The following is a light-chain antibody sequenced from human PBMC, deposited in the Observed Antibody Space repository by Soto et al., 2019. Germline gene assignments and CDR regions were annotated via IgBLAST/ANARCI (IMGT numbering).Light chain of an antibody. J-gene: IGKJ2*01. Sequence: EIVMTQSPATLSVSLGERATLSCRASQSVGGYLAWYQQRPGQVPRLLIYDVYTRAAGVPARFSGSGSGTEFSLTISCLQSEDFAVYYCQQYSDWPLYTFGQGTKVDIK. V-gene: IGKV3-15*01. CDR2: DVY. CDR1: QSVGGY. CDR3: QQYSDWPLYT.